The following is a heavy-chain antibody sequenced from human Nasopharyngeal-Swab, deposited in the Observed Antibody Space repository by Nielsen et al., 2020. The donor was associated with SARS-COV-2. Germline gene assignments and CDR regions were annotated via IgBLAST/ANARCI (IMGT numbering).Heavy chain of an antibody. CDR3: ARMYYYGSGDYMDV. Sequence: GESLKISCAASGFTFSSYGMHWVRQAPGKGLEWVAVIWYDGSNKYYADSAKGRFTISRDNSKNTLYLQMNSLRAEDTAVYYCARMYYYGSGDYMDVWGKGTTVTVSS. J-gene: IGHJ6*03. D-gene: IGHD3-10*01. CDR2: IWYDGSNK. CDR1: GFTFSSYG. V-gene: IGHV3-33*01.